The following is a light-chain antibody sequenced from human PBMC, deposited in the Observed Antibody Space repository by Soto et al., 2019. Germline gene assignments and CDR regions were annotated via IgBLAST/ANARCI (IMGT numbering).Light chain of an antibody. J-gene: IGKJ4*01. CDR1: QGISGW. CDR2: PAS. Sequence: DIQMTQSPSSVSASVGDSVTITCRASQGISGWLAWYQQKPGKAPKLLNYPASTLQSRVPSRFSGGRSGTDFTLTINSLQPEDFATYYCQQATISQLTFGGGTKVEIK. CDR3: QQATISQLT. V-gene: IGKV1-12*01.